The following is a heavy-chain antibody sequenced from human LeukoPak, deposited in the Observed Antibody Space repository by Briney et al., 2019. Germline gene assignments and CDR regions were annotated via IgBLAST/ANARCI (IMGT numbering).Heavy chain of an antibody. CDR2: IRFDRSDS. D-gene: IGHD1-1*01. V-gene: IGHV3-30*02. CDR1: GFTFRRYR. J-gene: IGHJ4*02. Sequence: GGPLRLFCAASGFTFRRYRIHWVRQAPGRGVDWVTFIRFDRSDSFYADSVKGRCTISRYNSKNTVYLQMNSLRLEDEDMDDCAKELNRDGTTCYYDRWGQGALVTVSS. CDR3: AKELNRDGTTCYYDR.